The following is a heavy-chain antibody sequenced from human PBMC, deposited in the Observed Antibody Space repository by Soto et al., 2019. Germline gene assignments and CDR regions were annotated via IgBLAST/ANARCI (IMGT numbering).Heavy chain of an antibody. CDR3: AKDQLYIRGVIHNWFDP. J-gene: IGHJ5*02. V-gene: IGHV1-18*01. Sequence: GASVKVSCKASGYTFTSNGISWVRQAPGQGLEWMGWISAYNGNTNYAQKLQGRVTMTTDTSTSTAYMELRSLRSDDTAVYYCAKDQLYIRGVIHNWFDPWGQGTLVTVSS. D-gene: IGHD3-10*02. CDR2: ISAYNGNT. CDR1: GYTFTSNG.